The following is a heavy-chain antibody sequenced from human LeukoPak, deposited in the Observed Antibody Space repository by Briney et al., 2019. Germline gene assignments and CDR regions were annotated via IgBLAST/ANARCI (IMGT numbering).Heavy chain of an antibody. D-gene: IGHD2-8*01. V-gene: IGHV4-34*01. CDR2: INHSGST. J-gene: IGHJ5*02. CDR1: GGSFSGYY. Sequence: SETLSLTCAVYGGSFSGYYWSWIRQPPGKGLELIGEINHSGSTNYNPSLKSRVTISVDTSKNQFSLKLSSVTAADTAVYYCARGYCTNGVCLGWFDPWGQGTLVTVSS. CDR3: ARGYCTNGVCLGWFDP.